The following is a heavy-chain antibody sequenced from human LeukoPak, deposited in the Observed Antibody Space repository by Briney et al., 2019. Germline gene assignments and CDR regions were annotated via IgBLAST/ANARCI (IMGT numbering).Heavy chain of an antibody. V-gene: IGHV4-34*01. D-gene: IGHD2-2*01. CDR1: GGSFSGYY. J-gene: IGHJ4*02. CDR2: INHSGST. Sequence: SETLSLTCAVYGGSFSGYYWSWIRQPPGKGLEWIGEINHSGSTNYNPSLKSRVTISVDTSKNQFSLKLSSVTAADTAVYYCARGSELKSDIVVVPARYAFDYWGQGTLVTVSS. CDR3: ARGSELKSDIVVVPARYAFDY.